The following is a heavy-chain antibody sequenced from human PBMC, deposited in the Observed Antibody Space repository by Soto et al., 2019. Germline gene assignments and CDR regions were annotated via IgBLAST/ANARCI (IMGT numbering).Heavy chain of an antibody. V-gene: IGHV3-23*01. CDR3: AKGVLSFHYGMEV. D-gene: IGHD3-10*01. Sequence: GGSLRLSCATSGFTFNTYPMTWVRQAPGKGLEWVSSISSTAGRTSSYADSMKGRFAISRDFSDNTVYLQMNNLRVDDTAVYFCAKGVLSFHYGMEVWGQGTTVTVSS. CDR2: ISSTAGRTS. CDR1: GFTFNTYP. J-gene: IGHJ6*02.